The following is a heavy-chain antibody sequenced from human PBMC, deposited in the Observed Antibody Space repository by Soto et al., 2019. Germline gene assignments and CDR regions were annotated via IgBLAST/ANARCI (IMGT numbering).Heavy chain of an antibody. CDR1: GGSISSYY. CDR2: IYTSGST. CDR3: ARESTPPKYYDFWSGYYDAYYYYGMDV. J-gene: IGHJ6*02. D-gene: IGHD3-3*01. Sequence: KPSETLSLTCTVSGGSISSYYWSWIRQPAGKGLEWIGRIYTSGSTNYNPSLKSRVTMSVDTSKNQFSLKLSSVTAADTAVYYCARESTPPKYYDFWSGYYDAYYYYGMDVWGQGTTVTVSS. V-gene: IGHV4-4*07.